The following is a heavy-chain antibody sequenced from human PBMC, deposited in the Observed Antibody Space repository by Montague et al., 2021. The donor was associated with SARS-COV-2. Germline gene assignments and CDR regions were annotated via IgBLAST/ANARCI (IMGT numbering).Heavy chain of an antibody. Sequence: TLSLTCTVSGGSISSGSYYWSWIRQPAGKGLEWIGRIYTSGSTNYNPSLKSRVTLSVDTSKNQFSLKLSSVTAADTAVYYCARLLRWGLIATEYYFDYWGQGTLVTVSS. D-gene: IGHD6-25*01. CDR3: ARLLRWGLIATEYYFDY. CDR2: IYTSGST. CDR1: GGSISSGSYY. J-gene: IGHJ4*02. V-gene: IGHV4-61*02.